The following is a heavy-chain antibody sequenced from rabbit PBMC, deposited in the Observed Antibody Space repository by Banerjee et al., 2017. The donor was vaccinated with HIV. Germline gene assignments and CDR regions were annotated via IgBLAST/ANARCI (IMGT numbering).Heavy chain of an antibody. CDR3: ARSYVGRDQYYFSL. Sequence: QEQLEESGGDLVKPEGSLTLTCTASGFSFNNKYVMCWVRQAPGKGLEWIACINTISGDTVYATWAKGRFTISKASWTTVTLQMTSLTAADTATYFCARSYVGRDQYYFSLWGQGTLVTV. CDR2: INTISGDT. V-gene: IGHV1S45*01. J-gene: IGHJ4*01. CDR1: GFSFNNKYV. D-gene: IGHD4-2*01.